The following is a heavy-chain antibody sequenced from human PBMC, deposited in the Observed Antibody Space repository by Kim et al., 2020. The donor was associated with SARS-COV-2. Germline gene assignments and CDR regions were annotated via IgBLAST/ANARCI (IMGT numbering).Heavy chain of an antibody. D-gene: IGHD6-13*01. V-gene: IGHV4-39*01. CDR3: ARTEQQLVRYYYYYYG. CDR1: GGSISSSSYY. Sequence: SETLSLTCTVSGGSISSSSYYWGWIRQPPGKGLEWIGSIYYSGSTYYNPSLKSRVTISVDTSKNQFSLKLSSVTAADTAVYYCARTEQQLVRYYYYYYG. J-gene: IGHJ6*01. CDR2: IYYSGST.